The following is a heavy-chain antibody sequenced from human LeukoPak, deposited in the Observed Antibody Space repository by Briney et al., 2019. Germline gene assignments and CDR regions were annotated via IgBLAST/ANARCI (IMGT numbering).Heavy chain of an antibody. V-gene: IGHV3-7*01. CDR1: GFTFSSYW. J-gene: IGHJ5*02. CDR2: IKQDGSEK. CDR3: ARDLLEAEAGIYWFDP. D-gene: IGHD6-19*01. Sequence: GGSLRLSCAASGFTFSSYWMSWVRQAPGKGLEWVANIKQDGSEKYYVDSVKGRFTISRDNAKNSLYLQMNSLRAEDTAVYYCARDLLEAEAGIYWFDPWGQGTLVTVSS.